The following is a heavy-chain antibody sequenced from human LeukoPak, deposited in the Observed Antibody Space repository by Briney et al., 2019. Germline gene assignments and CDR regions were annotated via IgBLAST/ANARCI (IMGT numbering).Heavy chain of an antibody. Sequence: GGSLRLSCAASGFTFSSYAMHWVRQAPGKGLEWVAVISYDGSNKYYADSVKGRFTISRDNSKNTLYLQMNSLRAEDTAVYYCAKITRFSHAFDIWGQGTMVTVSS. CDR2: ISYDGSNK. V-gene: IGHV3-30-3*02. J-gene: IGHJ3*02. CDR1: GFTFSSYA. D-gene: IGHD1-14*01. CDR3: AKITRFSHAFDI.